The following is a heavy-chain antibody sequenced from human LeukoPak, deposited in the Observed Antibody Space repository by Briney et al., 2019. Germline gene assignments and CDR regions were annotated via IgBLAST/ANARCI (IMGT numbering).Heavy chain of an antibody. CDR1: GYSFTSYW. D-gene: IGHD3-22*01. Sequence: GESLKISCKGSGYSFTSYWIGWVRQMPGKGLEYMGIIHPGDSDTRYSPSFQGQVTISVDRSSSTAYIQWSRLKASDTAMYYCARFLSYDSSGYLDYWGQGTLVTVSS. V-gene: IGHV5-51*01. J-gene: IGHJ4*02. CDR2: IHPGDSDT. CDR3: ARFLSYDSSGYLDY.